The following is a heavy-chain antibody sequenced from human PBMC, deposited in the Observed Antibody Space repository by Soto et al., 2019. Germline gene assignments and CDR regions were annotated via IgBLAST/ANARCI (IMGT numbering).Heavy chain of an antibody. Sequence: SETLSLTCSVSGDTISSYHWNWIRQPPGRGLDWIGYIYYSGSANYNPSLKSRVTMSVDTSNNQFSLKMSSVTAADTAIYYCARAMRDDCGGAASCYQYFQHWGTGTLVTVSS. J-gene: IGHJ1*01. V-gene: IGHV4-59*01. D-gene: IGHD2-21*01. CDR1: GDTISSYH. CDR3: ARAMRDDCGGAASCYQYFQH. CDR2: IYYSGSA.